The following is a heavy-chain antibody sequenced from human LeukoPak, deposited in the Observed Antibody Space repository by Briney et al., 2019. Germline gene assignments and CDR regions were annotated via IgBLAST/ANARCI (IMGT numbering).Heavy chain of an antibody. V-gene: IGHV4-38-2*02. CDR1: GYSISSGYY. J-gene: IGHJ4*02. D-gene: IGHD5-24*01. CDR3: ARLRDGYTWDY. CDR2: IHHSGST. Sequence: PSETLSLTCTVYGYSISSGYYWGYIRLPPGKGLEWIGSIHHSGSTHKNPSLKSRVAISVDTSKKQFSLKLSSVTAADTAVYYCARLRDGYTWDYWGQGTLVTVSS.